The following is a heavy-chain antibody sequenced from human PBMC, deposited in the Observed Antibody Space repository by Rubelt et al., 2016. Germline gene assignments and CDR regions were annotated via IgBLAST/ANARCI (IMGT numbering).Heavy chain of an antibody. CDR3: AGDVGVSYCGGDCYAPVRNWFDP. V-gene: IGHV3-7*01. Sequence: EKYYVDSVKGRFTISRDNAKNSLYLQMNSLRAEETAVYYCAGDVGVSYCGGDCYAPVRNWFDPWGQGTLVTVSS. D-gene: IGHD2-21*02. CDR2: EK. J-gene: IGHJ5*02.